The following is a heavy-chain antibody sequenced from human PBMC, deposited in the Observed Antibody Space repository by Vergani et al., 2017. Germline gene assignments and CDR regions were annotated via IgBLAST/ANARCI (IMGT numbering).Heavy chain of an antibody. CDR3: AKGGALGYCSSTSCYTQIAYYHYGMDV. J-gene: IGHJ6*02. V-gene: IGHV3-23*01. Sequence: EVQLLESGGGLVQPGGSLRLSCAASGFTFSSYAMSWVRQAPGKGLEWVSAISGSGGSTYYADSVKGRFTISRDNSKNTLYLQMNSLRAEDTAVYYCAKGGALGYCSSTSCYTQIAYYHYGMDVWGQGTTVTVSS. CDR1: GFTFSSYA. CDR2: ISGSGGST. D-gene: IGHD2-2*02.